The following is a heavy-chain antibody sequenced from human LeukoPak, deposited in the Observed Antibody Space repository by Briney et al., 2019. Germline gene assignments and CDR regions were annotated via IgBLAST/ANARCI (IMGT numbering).Heavy chain of an antibody. CDR1: GGSFSGYY. CDR2: IYYSGST. D-gene: IGHD5-12*01. CDR3: AGAKRGYSGYGDY. Sequence: PSETLSLTCAVYGGSFSGYYWSWIRQPPGKGLEWIGYIYYSGSTNYNPSLKSRVTISVDTSKNQFSLKLSSVTAADTAVYYCAGAKRGYSGYGDYWGQGTLVTVSS. J-gene: IGHJ4*02. V-gene: IGHV4-59*01.